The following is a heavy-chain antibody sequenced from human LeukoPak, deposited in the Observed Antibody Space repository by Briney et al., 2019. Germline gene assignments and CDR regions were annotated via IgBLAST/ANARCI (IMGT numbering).Heavy chain of an antibody. CDR1: GFPFSSYS. Sequence: GGSLRLSCAASGFPFSSYSMNWVRQAPGKGLEWVSYIRSTGTTTYHADSVKGRFAISRDNAKNSLYLQMNSLRAEDTAIYYCARERFHGSGAPRYDYWGQGILVTVSS. CDR3: ARERFHGSGAPRYDY. V-gene: IGHV3-48*04. CDR2: IRSTGTTT. J-gene: IGHJ4*02. D-gene: IGHD3-10*01.